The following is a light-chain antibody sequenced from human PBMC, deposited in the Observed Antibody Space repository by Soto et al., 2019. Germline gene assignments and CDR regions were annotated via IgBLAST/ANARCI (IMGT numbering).Light chain of an antibody. V-gene: IGLV1-44*01. CDR1: SSNIGSNT. CDR3: AAWDDSLNGYV. J-gene: IGLJ1*01. Sequence: QSALTQPPSASGTPGQRVTISCSGSSSNIGSNTVNWYLQLPGTAPKLLIYGNSQRPSGVPDRFSGSKSGTSASLAISGLQSEDEADYYCAAWDDSLNGYVFGTGTKVTVL. CDR2: GNS.